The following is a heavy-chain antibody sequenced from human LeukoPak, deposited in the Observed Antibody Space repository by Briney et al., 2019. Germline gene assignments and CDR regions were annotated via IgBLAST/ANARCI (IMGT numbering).Heavy chain of an antibody. CDR2: FDPEDGET. CDR1: GYTLTELS. V-gene: IGHV1-24*01. CDR3: ATDLGCSSTSCYFWFDP. J-gene: IGHJ5*02. Sequence: ASVTVSCKVSGYTLTELSMHWVRQAPGKGLEWMGGFDPEDGETIYAQKFQGRVTMTEDTSTDTAYMELSSLRSEDTAVYYCATDLGCSSTSCYFWFDPWGQGTLVTVSS. D-gene: IGHD2-2*01.